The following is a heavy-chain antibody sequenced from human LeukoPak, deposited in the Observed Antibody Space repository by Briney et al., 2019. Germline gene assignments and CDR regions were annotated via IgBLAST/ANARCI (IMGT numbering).Heavy chain of an antibody. CDR2: ISAYNGNT. V-gene: IGHV1-18*01. J-gene: IGHJ4*02. CDR1: GYTFTSYG. CDR3: ARDLHPRLTGYFDY. Sequence: ASVKVSCKASGYTFTSYGISWVRQAPGQGLEWMGWISAYNGNTNYAQKLQGRVTMTTDTSTSTAYMELRSLRAEDTAVYYCARDLHPRLTGYFDYWGQGTLVTVSS. D-gene: IGHD3-16*01.